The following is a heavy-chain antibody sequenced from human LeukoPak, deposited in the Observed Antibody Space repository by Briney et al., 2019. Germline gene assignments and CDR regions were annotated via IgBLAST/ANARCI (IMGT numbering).Heavy chain of an antibody. D-gene: IGHD3-10*01. V-gene: IGHV4-31*03. CDR3: ARDLWFGENHNWFDP. CDR2: IYYSGST. CDR1: GGSISSGGYY. Sequence: SETLSLTCTVSGGSISSGGYYWSWIRQHPGKGLEWIGYIYYSGSTYYNPSLKSRVTISVDTSKNQFSLKLSSVTAADTAAYYCARDLWFGENHNWFDPWGQGTLVTVSS. J-gene: IGHJ5*02.